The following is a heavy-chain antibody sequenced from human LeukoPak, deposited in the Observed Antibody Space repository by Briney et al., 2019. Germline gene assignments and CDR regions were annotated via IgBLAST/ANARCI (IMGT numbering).Heavy chain of an antibody. D-gene: IGHD6-6*01. CDR3: ARDRFSIAARPSYYYYYMDV. Sequence: SETLSLTCTVSGGSISSYYWSWIRQPAGKGVEWIGRIYTSGSTNYNPSLKSRVTMSVDTSKNQFSLKLSSVTAADTAVYYCARDRFSIAARPSYYYYYMDVWGKGTTVTVSS. V-gene: IGHV4-4*07. CDR1: GGSISSYY. J-gene: IGHJ6*03. CDR2: IYTSGST.